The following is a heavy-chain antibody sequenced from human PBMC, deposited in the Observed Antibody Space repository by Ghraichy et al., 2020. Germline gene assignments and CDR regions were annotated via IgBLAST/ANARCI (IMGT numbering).Heavy chain of an antibody. J-gene: IGHJ5*02. CDR3: ARGPYDFWSGYYTPSDWFDP. D-gene: IGHD3-3*01. V-gene: IGHV3-21*01. Sequence: GGSLRLSCAASGFTFSSYSMNWVRQAPGKGLEWVSSISISSSYIYYADSVKGRFTISRDNAKNSLYLQMNSLRAEDTAVYYCARGPYDFWSGYYTPSDWFDPWGQGTLVTVSS. CDR1: GFTFSSYS. CDR2: ISISSSYI.